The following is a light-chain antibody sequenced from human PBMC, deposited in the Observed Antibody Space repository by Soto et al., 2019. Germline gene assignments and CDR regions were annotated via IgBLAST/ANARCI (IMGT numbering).Light chain of an antibody. CDR1: QRISGF. J-gene: IGKJ5*01. Sequence: DIQMTQSPSSLSASVGDRVTITCRASQRISGFLNWYQQKPGKAPKVLIYAASNLQSGVPSRFSGSGSGTDFALTISSLQPEDFATYYCQQGYSTPITFGQGTRLEI. V-gene: IGKV1-39*01. CDR3: QQGYSTPIT. CDR2: AAS.